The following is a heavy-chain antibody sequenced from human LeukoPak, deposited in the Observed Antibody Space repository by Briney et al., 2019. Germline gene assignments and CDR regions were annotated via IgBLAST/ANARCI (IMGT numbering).Heavy chain of an antibody. CDR2: IYPGDSDT. D-gene: IGHD3-22*01. CDR3: ARAYYYDSSGFDY. Sequence: GASLQISCKGSGSSFTSYWVGWVRQLPGKGLEWMGIIYPGDSDTRYSPSFQGQVTISADKSISTAYLQWSSLKASDTAMYYCARAYYYDSSGFDYWGQGTLVTVSS. J-gene: IGHJ4*02. V-gene: IGHV5-51*01. CDR1: GSSFTSYW.